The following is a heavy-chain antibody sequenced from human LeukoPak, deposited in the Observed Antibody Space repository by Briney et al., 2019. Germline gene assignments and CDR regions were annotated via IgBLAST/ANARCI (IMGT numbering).Heavy chain of an antibody. Sequence: ASVKVSCKASGGTFSSYAISWVRQAPGQGLEWMGGIIPIFGTANYAQKFQGRVTITRNTSISTAYMELSSLRSEDTAVYYCARTSYSSSSEYFQHWGQGTLVTVSS. CDR1: GGTFSSYA. V-gene: IGHV1-69*05. CDR3: ARTSYSSSSEYFQH. J-gene: IGHJ1*01. D-gene: IGHD6-6*01. CDR2: IIPIFGTA.